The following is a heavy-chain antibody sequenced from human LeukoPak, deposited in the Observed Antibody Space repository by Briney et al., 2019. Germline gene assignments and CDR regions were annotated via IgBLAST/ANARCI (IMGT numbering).Heavy chain of an antibody. V-gene: IGHV3-20*04. D-gene: IGHD2-15*01. J-gene: IGHJ4*02. Sequence: GGSLRLSCAASGFTFDDYGMSWIRQGPGKGLEWVSGINWNGGSIGYADSVKGRFTFSRDNAKNSLFLQMNSLRAEDTALYYCARGYCSGGSCWYFDHWGQGTLVTVSS. CDR2: INWNGGSI. CDR1: GFTFDDYG. CDR3: ARGYCSGGSCWYFDH.